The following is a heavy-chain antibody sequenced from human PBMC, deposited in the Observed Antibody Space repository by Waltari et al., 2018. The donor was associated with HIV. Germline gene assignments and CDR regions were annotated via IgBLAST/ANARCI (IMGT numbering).Heavy chain of an antibody. D-gene: IGHD7-27*01. CDR1: GYPFTDYY. V-gene: IGHV1-69-2*01. CDR3: ARTLTLTFDPFDI. J-gene: IGHJ3*02. Sequence: EVQLEQPGAAVKKPGATVQISCKISGYPFTDYYLHWRQQAPGRGLEWVGLVDPEDGEPRFSEKFRDRVTITADRSTDTAYLELSSLTSDDTAIYYCARTLTLTFDPFDIWGQGTMVVVSS. CDR2: VDPEDGEP.